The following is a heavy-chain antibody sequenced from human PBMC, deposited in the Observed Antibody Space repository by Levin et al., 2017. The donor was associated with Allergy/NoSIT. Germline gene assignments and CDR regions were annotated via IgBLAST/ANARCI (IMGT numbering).Heavy chain of an antibody. J-gene: IGHJ3*02. CDR2: ISGSGGST. D-gene: IGHD1-26*01. V-gene: IGHV3-23*01. CDR3: AKDRRGGSHFRGCAFDI. Sequence: GGSLRLSCAASGFTFSSYAMSWVRQAPGKGLEWVSAISGSGGSTYYADSVKGRFTISRDNSKNTLYLQMNSLRAEDTAVYYCAKDRRGGSHFRGCAFDIWGQGTMVTVSS. CDR1: GFTFSSYA.